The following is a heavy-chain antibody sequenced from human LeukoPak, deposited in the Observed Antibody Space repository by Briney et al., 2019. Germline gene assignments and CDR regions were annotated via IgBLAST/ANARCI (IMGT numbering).Heavy chain of an antibody. V-gene: IGHV4-39*07. CDR1: GGSISSSSYY. Sequence: KTSETLSLTCTVSGGSISSSSYYWGWIRQPPGKGLEWIGSIYYSGSTYYNPSLKSRVTISVDTSKNQFSLKLSSVTAADTAVYYCARDRGYSYGYISVSYYYYGMDVWGQGTTVTVSS. CDR2: IYYSGST. CDR3: ARDRGYSYGYISVSYYYYGMDV. J-gene: IGHJ6*02. D-gene: IGHD5-18*01.